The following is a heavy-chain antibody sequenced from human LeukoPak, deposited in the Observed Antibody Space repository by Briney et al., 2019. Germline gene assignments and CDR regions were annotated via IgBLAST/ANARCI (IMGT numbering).Heavy chain of an antibody. J-gene: IGHJ5*02. CDR3: ARHSGSGSLSRPFDP. D-gene: IGHD3-10*01. V-gene: IGHV4-39*01. CDR1: GDSVTSGTFY. Sequence: SETLSLTCTVSGDSVTSGTFYWAWLRQPPGKGLEWIATVYYTGSTYFNPSLKSRVTISIDTSKNQFSLKLRSVVAPDTALYYCARHSGSGSLSRPFDPWGQGTLVTVSS. CDR2: VYYTGST.